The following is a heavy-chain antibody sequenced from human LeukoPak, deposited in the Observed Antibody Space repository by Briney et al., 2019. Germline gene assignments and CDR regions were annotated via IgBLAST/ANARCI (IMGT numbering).Heavy chain of an antibody. CDR2: IRYDGGNK. D-gene: IGHD2-2*01. CDR1: VDTFSIYI. V-gene: IGHV3-30*02. J-gene: IGHJ3*02. Sequence: PGGALRLSSAPRVDTFSIYITHCGRHAPHTGLGWVACIRYDGGNKYYADSVKCRFTISRDNSKNTLYLQMNSLRAEDTAVYYCAKDISSPITFDIWGKGTMVTVSS. CDR3: AKDISSPITFDI.